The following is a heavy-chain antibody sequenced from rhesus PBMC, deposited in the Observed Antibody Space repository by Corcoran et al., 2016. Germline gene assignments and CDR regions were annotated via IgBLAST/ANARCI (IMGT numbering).Heavy chain of an antibody. J-gene: IGHJ4*01. CDR3: ARGRIQSHFGY. CDR2: IYGSGGGT. CDR1: GGSISDDYY. V-gene: IGHV4-106*01. Sequence: QVQLQESGPGLVKPSETLSLTCAVSGGSISDDYYWSWIRQPPGKGLEWIGYIYGSGGGTNYNPSLKNRVTISIDTSKNQFSLKLSSVTAADTAMYYCARGRIQSHFGYWGQGVLVTVSS. D-gene: IGHD4-23*01.